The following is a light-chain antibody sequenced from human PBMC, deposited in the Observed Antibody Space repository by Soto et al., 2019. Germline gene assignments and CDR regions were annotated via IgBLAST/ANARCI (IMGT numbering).Light chain of an antibody. J-gene: IGLJ1*01. CDR3: CSNAGSYPFV. CDR2: DVD. Sequence: QSVLAQPRSVSGSPGQSVTISCTGTSSDVGGYNYVSRYQHHTGKAPKLMIYDVDKRPSGVPGRFSGSKSGSTASLTISGLQAEDEADYYCCSNAGSYPFVFXTGTNLTVL. CDR1: SSDVGGYNY. V-gene: IGLV2-11*01.